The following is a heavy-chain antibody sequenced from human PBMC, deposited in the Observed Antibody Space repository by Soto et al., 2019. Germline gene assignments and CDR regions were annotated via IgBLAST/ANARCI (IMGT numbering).Heavy chain of an antibody. CDR2: INPNSGGT. D-gene: IGHD6-13*01. CDR1: GYTFNVYY. CDR3: ARDRGSTWYIDDY. V-gene: IGHV1-2*02. J-gene: IGHJ4*02. Sequence: ASVKVSCKASGYTFNVYYVHWVRQAPGQALEWMGWINPNSGGTKYAQKFQGRVTLTRDTSNTTVYMEVSSLKSDDTAVYFCARDRGSTWYIDDYWGQGTLVTVSS.